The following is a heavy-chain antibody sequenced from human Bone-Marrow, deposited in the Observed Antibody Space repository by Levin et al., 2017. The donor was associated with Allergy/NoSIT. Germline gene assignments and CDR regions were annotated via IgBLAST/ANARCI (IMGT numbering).Heavy chain of an antibody. CDR3: ARDSLGPRGYYFDY. V-gene: IGHV3-30-3*01. CDR2: ISYDGSNK. Sequence: LSLTCAASGFTFSSYAMHWVRQAPGKGLEWVAVISYDGSNKYYADSVKGRFTISRDNSKNTLYLQMNSLRAEDTAVYYCARDSLGPRGYYFDYWGQGTLVTVSS. D-gene: IGHD3-10*01. J-gene: IGHJ4*02. CDR1: GFTFSSYA.